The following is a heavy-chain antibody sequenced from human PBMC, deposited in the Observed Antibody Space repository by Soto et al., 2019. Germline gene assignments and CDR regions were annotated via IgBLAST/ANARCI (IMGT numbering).Heavy chain of an antibody. CDR2: IYYSGST. Sequence: QVXLXESGXGLXKPXQTXSXXXTXXGGSISSGGYYWSWIRQHPGKGLEWIGYIYYSGSTYYNPSLKSRVTISVDTSKNQFSLKLSSVTAADTAVYYCARGNQLVYRAFDIWGQGTMVTVSS. V-gene: IGHV4-31*03. CDR3: ARGNQLVYRAFDI. J-gene: IGHJ3*02. CDR1: GGSISSGGYY. D-gene: IGHD2-2*02.